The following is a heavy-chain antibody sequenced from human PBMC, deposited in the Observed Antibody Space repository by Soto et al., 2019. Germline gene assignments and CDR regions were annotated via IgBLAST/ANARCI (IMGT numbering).Heavy chain of an antibody. D-gene: IGHD3-10*01. Sequence: GGSLRLSCAASGFTFTSYSMNWVRQAPGKGLEWVSYITTSGSTIYYANSVQGRFTFSRDNAKNSLYLQMDSLRDEDTAVYYCARGVGYYGSGTYYYFGYWGQGTLVTVSS. V-gene: IGHV3-48*02. J-gene: IGHJ4*02. CDR2: ITTSGSTI. CDR3: ARGVGYYGSGTYYYFGY. CDR1: GFTFTSYS.